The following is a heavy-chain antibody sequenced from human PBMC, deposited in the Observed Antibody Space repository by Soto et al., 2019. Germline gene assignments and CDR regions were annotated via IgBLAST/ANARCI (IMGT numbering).Heavy chain of an antibody. Sequence: ASVKVSCKASGYTFTSYGISWVRQAPGQGLEWMGRISAYNGNTNYAQKLQGRVTMTTDTSTSTAYMELRSLRSDDTAVYYCARDNKDYDFWSGYYVSYQDDYGMDVWGQGTTVTVSS. J-gene: IGHJ6*02. V-gene: IGHV1-18*01. CDR3: ARDNKDYDFWSGYYVSYQDDYGMDV. CDR2: ISAYNGNT. D-gene: IGHD3-3*01. CDR1: GYTFTSYG.